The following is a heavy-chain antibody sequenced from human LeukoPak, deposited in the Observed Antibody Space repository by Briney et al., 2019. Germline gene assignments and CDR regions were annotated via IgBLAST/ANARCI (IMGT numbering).Heavy chain of an antibody. CDR2: IYSGGST. D-gene: IGHD3-10*01. CDR3: ARVPDYYGSGSYYYYYGMDV. J-gene: IGHJ6*02. V-gene: IGHV3-53*01. Sequence: PGGSLRPSCAASGFTVSSNYMSWVRQAPGKGLEWVSVIYSGGSTYYAASVKGRFTISRDNSKNTLYLQMNSLRAEDTAVYYCARVPDYYGSGSYYYYYGMDVWGQGTTVTVSS. CDR1: GFTVSSNY.